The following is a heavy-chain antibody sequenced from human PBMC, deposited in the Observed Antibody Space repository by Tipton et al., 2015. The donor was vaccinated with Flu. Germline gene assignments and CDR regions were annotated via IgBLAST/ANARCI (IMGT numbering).Heavy chain of an antibody. D-gene: IGHD3-10*01. CDR2: MNPNSGDT. CDR1: GYTFTSYD. Sequence: QLVQSGAEVKKPGASVKVSCKASGYTFTSYDINWVRQATGQGLAWMGWMNPNSGDTGYAQKFQGRVTITRNTSISTDYMELSSLRSEDTAVYYCARRFGDLGRLGCWGQGTLVTVSS. V-gene: IGHV1-8*03. J-gene: IGHJ4*02. CDR3: ARRFGDLGRLGC.